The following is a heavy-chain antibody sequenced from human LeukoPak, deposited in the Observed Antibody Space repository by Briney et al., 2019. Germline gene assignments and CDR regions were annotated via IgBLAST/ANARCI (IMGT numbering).Heavy chain of an antibody. Sequence: SETLSLTCTVSGGSISSYYWSWIRQPAGKGLEWIGRIYTSGSTNYNPSLKSRVTMSVDTSKNQFSLKLSSVTAADTAVYYCARDLYGGSDSSGYFYPFDYWGQGTLVTVSS. V-gene: IGHV4-4*07. CDR2: IYTSGST. D-gene: IGHD3-22*01. CDR3: ARDLYGGSDSSGYFYPFDY. CDR1: GGSISSYY. J-gene: IGHJ4*02.